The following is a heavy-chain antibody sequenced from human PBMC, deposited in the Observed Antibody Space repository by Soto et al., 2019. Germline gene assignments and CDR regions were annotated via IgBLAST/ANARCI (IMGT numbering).Heavy chain of an antibody. CDR3: ARGSSLALEY. V-gene: IGHV1-46*01. CDR1: GYTFSDYY. CDR2: INPSGDST. Sequence: QVQLVQSGAEVKKPGASVKVSCKASGYTFSDYYVHWVRQAPGQGLEWMGFINPSGDSTTYVQKFQGRVTKSRYTSSSTVDMDLRSLRSEDTAVYYCARGSSLALEYWGQGTPVTVSS. J-gene: IGHJ4*02.